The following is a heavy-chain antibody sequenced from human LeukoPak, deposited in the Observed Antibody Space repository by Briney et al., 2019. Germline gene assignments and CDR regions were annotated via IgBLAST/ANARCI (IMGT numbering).Heavy chain of an antibody. CDR1: GFSVSTYY. CDR2: ISSSGSTI. D-gene: IGHD3-10*01. Sequence: GGSLRLSCAASGFSVSTYYMNWVRQAPGKGLEWVSYISSSGSTIYYADSMKGRFTISRDNAKNSLYLQMNSLRAEDTAVYYCARVLEWFGELLDYWGQGTLVTVSS. CDR3: ARVLEWFGELLDY. V-gene: IGHV3-48*03. J-gene: IGHJ4*02.